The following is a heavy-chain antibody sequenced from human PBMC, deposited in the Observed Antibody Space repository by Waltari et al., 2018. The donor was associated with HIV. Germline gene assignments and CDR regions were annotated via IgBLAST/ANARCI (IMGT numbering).Heavy chain of an antibody. J-gene: IGHJ5*02. CDR3: ARAYYDSGSNWFDP. V-gene: IGHV3-74*01. D-gene: IGHD3-10*01. CDR2: INSDGRST. CDR1: TFPLPSHR. Sequence: QLVESGGGLVQPGGSLRLSCADSTFPLPSHRKHWVRQAPGKGLLCVSRINSDGRSTSYADSVKGRFTISRDNAKNTLYLQMNSLKVEDTAVYYCARAYYDSGSNWFDPWGQGTLVTVSS.